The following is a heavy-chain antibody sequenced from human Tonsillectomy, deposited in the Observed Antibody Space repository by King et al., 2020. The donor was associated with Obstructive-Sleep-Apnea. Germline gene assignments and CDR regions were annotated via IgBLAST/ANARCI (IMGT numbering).Heavy chain of an antibody. CDR1: GFTFRTYD. V-gene: IGHV3-30*18. CDR2: ISYDGSHE. CDR3: AKDRVLFGGVIGIFDS. D-gene: IGHD3-16*02. J-gene: IGHJ4*02. Sequence: QVQLVESGGGVVQPGRSLRLSCAASGFTFRTYDMHWVRQTPGKGLEWVATISYDGSHESYADSVNGRFTISRDNSKSTLYLQMNSLIAEHTAVYFCAKDRVLFGGVIGIFDSWGQGILVTVSS.